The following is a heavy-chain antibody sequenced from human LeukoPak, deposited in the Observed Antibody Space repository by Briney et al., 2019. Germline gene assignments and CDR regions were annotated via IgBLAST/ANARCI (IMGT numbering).Heavy chain of an antibody. CDR2: INSDGSST. V-gene: IGHV3-74*01. J-gene: IGHJ3*02. Sequence: SGGSLRLSCAASGFTFSSYWMHWVRQAPGKGLVWVSLINSDGSSTIYADSVKGRFTISRDNAKNTLYLQMNSLRAEDTAVYYCARGLTIFGVVNDAFDIWGQGTMVTVPS. CDR1: GFTFSSYW. CDR3: ARGLTIFGVVNDAFDI. D-gene: IGHD3-3*01.